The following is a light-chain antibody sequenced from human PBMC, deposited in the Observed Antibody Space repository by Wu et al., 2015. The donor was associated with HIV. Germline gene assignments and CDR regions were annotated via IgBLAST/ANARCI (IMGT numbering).Light chain of an antibody. CDR1: QNIRGNY. Sequence: EIVLTQSPGTLSLSPGERATLSCRASQNIRGNYFAWFQQKPGQAPRLLIYGASNRATGIPDRFSGSGSGTEFTLTISSLQSEDFAVYYCQQYDNWYTFGQGTNLEIK. CDR2: GAS. CDR3: QQYDNWYT. V-gene: IGKV3-20*01. J-gene: IGKJ2*01.